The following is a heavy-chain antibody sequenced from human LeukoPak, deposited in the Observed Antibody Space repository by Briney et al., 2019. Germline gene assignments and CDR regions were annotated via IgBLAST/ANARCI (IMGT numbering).Heavy chain of an antibody. CDR3: AKGPGWQWLVYFDY. CDR2: ISYDGSNK. D-gene: IGHD6-19*01. V-gene: IGHV3-30*18. J-gene: IGHJ4*02. CDR1: GFTFSSYG. Sequence: PGGSLRLSCAASGFTFSSYGMHWVRQAPGKGLEWVAVISYDGSNKYYADSVKGRFTISRDNSKNTLYLQMNSLRAEDTAVYYCAKGPGWQWLVYFDYWAREPWSPSPQ.